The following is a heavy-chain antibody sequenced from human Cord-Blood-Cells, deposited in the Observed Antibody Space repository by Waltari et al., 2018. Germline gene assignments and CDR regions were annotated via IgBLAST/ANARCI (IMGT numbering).Heavy chain of an antibody. CDR3: TRVFYGSGSYYNVDY. V-gene: IGHV3-49*05. D-gene: IGHD3-10*01. Sequence: EVQLVESGGGLVKPGRSLRLSCTASGFTFGYYAMSWFGQAPGKGLEWVGFIRSKAYGGTTEYAASVKGRFTISRDDSKSIAYLQMNSLKTEDTAVYYCTRVFYGSGSYYNVDYWGQGTLVTVSS. CDR2: IRSKAYGGTT. CDR1: GFTFGYYA. J-gene: IGHJ4*02.